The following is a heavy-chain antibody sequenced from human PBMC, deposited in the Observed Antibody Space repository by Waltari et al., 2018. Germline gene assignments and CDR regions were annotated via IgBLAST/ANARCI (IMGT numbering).Heavy chain of an antibody. J-gene: IGHJ4*02. D-gene: IGHD6-19*01. CDR1: GFPFSSSW. Sequence: EVQLVESGGGLVQPGGSLRLSCAASGFPFSSSWMSWVRQAPGKGLEWVANIKQDGSEKYYVDSVKGRFTISRDNAKNSLYLQMNSLRAEDTAVYYCARESIAVAGTDYWGQGTLVTVSS. CDR3: ARESIAVAGTDY. CDR2: IKQDGSEK. V-gene: IGHV3-7*04.